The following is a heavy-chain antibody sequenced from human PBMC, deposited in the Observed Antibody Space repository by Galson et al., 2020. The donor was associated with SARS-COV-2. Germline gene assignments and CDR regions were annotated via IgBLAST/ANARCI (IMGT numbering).Heavy chain of an antibody. J-gene: IGHJ6*03. CDR3: TRDMVWAGNYYYMDV. Sequence: SETLSLTCTVSGGSVSSGSYYWSWIRQPAGKGLEWIGRIYTSGSTNYNPSLKSRVTISVHTSKNQFSLKLSSVTAADTAVYFCTRDMVWAGNYYYMDVWGKGTTVTISS. CDR2: IYTSGST. V-gene: IGHV4-61*02. CDR1: GGSVSSGSYY. D-gene: IGHD2-8*01.